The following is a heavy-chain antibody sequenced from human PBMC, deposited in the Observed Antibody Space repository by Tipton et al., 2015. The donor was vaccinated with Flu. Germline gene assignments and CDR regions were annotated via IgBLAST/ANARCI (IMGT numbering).Heavy chain of an antibody. CDR1: GFTFSDHY. V-gene: IGHV3-72*01. CDR3: ARAAAEGFDI. J-gene: IGHJ3*02. CDR2: TRDKANSYTT. Sequence: QLVQSGGGLVQPGGSLRLSCAASGFTFSDHYMDWVRQAPGKGLEWVGRTRDKANSYTTEYAASVKGRFTISRDGSRNSLYLQMNSLKTEDTAVYYCARAAAEGFDIWGQGTMVTVSS. D-gene: IGHD2-15*01.